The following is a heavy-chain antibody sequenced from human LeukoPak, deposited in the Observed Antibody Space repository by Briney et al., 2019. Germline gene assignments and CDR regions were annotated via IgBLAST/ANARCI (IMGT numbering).Heavy chain of an antibody. V-gene: IGHV3-53*04. Sequence: GGSLRLSCAASGFTVSSNYMSWVRQAPGKGLEWVSVIYSGGSTNYADSVKGRFTISRHNSENTIYLQMNSLRAEDTAVYYCARGSFSSGSYWDCFDSWGQGTLVTVSS. CDR3: ARGSFSSGSYWDCFDS. CDR2: IYSGGST. D-gene: IGHD3-22*01. J-gene: IGHJ4*02. CDR1: GFTVSSNY.